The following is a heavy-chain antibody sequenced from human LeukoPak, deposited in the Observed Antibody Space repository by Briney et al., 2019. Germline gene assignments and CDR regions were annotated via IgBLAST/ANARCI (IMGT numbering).Heavy chain of an antibody. V-gene: IGHV3-21*01. CDR2: ISSSSSYI. D-gene: IGHD4-11*01. CDR3: ARARPYSNYIYYYYYYMDV. J-gene: IGHJ6*03. CDR1: GFTFSNYW. Sequence: PGGSLRLSCAASGFTFSNYWMSWVRQAPGKGLEWVSSISSSSSYIYYADSVKGRFTISRDNAKNSLYLQMNSLRAEDTAVYYCARARPYSNYIYYYYYYMDVWGKGTTVTVSS.